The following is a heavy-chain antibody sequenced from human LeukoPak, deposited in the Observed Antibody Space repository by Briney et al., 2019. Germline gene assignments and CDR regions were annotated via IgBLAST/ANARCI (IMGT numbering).Heavy chain of an antibody. V-gene: IGHV3-48*04. J-gene: IGHJ6*03. D-gene: IGHD1-26*01. CDR3: ARGATHGFNYYYYMDV. CDR2: ISSSSSTI. Sequence: GGSLRLSCAASGFTFSSYSMNWVRQAPGKGLEWVSYISSSSSTIYYADSVKGRFTISRDNAKNSLYLQMHSLRAEDTAVYYCARGATHGFNYYYYMDVWGKGTTVTVSS. CDR1: GFTFSSYS.